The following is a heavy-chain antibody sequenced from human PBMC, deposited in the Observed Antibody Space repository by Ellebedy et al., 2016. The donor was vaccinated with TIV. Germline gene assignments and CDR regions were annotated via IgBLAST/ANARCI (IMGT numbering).Heavy chain of an antibody. J-gene: IGHJ4*02. Sequence: SETLSLTXTVSGGSISTNDYYWSWIRQHPGKGLEWIGYIYYSGSTYYDPSLESRVSISVDTSKNQFSLKLSSVTAADTAVYYCARAGLITGNDSWGQGILVTVSS. D-gene: IGHD1-14*01. CDR2: IYYSGST. V-gene: IGHV4-31*03. CDR1: GGSISTNDYY. CDR3: ARAGLITGNDS.